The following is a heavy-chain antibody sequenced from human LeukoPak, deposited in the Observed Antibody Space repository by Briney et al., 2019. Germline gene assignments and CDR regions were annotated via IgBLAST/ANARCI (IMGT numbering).Heavy chain of an antibody. J-gene: IGHJ3*02. CDR2: IIPLFVTA. V-gene: IGHV1-69*13. Sequence: GAPVKVSCTAFRGTFSSSAISWVRQAPGQGREWLGGIIPLFVTANSAQKFQGRVTSSPGESTRTAYMELSSLRSEDTAGYYCARPRYYDSSGILSYDAFDIWGQGTRATVTA. D-gene: IGHD3-22*01. CDR3: ARPRYYDSSGILSYDAFDI. CDR1: RGTFSSSA.